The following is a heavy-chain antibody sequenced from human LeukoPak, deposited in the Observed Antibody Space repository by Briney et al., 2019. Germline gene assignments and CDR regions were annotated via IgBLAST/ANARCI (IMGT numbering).Heavy chain of an antibody. Sequence: RAGGSLRLSCAASGFTVSSNYMSWVRQAPGKGLEWVSVIYSGGSTYYADSVKGRFTISRDNSKNTLYLQMNSLRAEDTAVYYCARDGNYYGMDVWGQGTTVTVSS. V-gene: IGHV3-66*01. CDR3: ARDGNYYGMDV. CDR2: IYSGGST. J-gene: IGHJ6*02. CDR1: GFTVSSNY.